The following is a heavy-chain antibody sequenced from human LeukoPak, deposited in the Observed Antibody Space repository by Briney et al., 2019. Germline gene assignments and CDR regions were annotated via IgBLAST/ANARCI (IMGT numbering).Heavy chain of an antibody. J-gene: IGHJ4*02. D-gene: IGHD2-15*01. Sequence: GGSLRLSCAASGFTFSSYSMNWVRQAPGKGLEWVSYISSSSSTIYYADSVKGRFTISRDNAKNSLYLQMNSLRAEDTAVYYCARDRYCSSGSCSFDYWGQGTLVTVSS. CDR1: GFTFSSYS. CDR3: ARDRYCSSGSCSFDY. CDR2: ISSSSSTI. V-gene: IGHV3-48*01.